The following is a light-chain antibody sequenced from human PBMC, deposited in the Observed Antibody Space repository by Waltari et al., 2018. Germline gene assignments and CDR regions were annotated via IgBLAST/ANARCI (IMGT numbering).Light chain of an antibody. Sequence: EVVLTQSPGPLSLSPGERAALSCRASQSVSRNYLAWYQQKPGQAPRLLISVASSRATGSPDRFSGSGSGTDFTLTISRLEPEDFAVYYCQQHGSSPYTFGQGTKLEIK. V-gene: IGKV3-20*01. CDR2: VAS. CDR3: QQHGSSPYT. J-gene: IGKJ2*01. CDR1: QSVSRNY.